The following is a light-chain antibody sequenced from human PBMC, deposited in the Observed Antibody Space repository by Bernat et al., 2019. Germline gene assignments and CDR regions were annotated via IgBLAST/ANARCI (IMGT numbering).Light chain of an antibody. CDR3: NSRESSGNHWV. V-gene: IGLV3-19*01. CDR2: GKN. Sequence: SSELTQDPAVSVALGQTVRITCQGDSLRSYYASWYQQKPGQAPVLVIYGKNNRPSGIPDRFSGSSSGNTDSLTITGAQAEDEADYYCNSRESSGNHWVFGGGTKLTVL. J-gene: IGLJ3*02. CDR1: SLRSYY.